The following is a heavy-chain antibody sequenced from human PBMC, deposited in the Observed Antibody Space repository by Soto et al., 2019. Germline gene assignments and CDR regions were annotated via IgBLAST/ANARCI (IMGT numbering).Heavy chain of an antibody. D-gene: IGHD3-3*01. J-gene: IGHJ5*02. CDR1: GFTFTSSA. V-gene: IGHV1-58*01. Sequence: ASVKVSCKASGFTFTSSAVQWVRQARGQRLEWIGWIVVGSGNTNYAQKFQERVTITRDMSTSTAYMELSSLRSEDTAVYYCAAAQSIIHRSVPWGQGTLVTVSS. CDR3: AAAQSIIHRSVP. CDR2: IVVGSGNT.